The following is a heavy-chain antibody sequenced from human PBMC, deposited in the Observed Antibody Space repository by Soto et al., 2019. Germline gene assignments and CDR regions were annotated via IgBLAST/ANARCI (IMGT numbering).Heavy chain of an antibody. CDR2: ISYGGST. CDR3: SRGILV. Sequence: QVQLPESGPGLVKPSQTLSLTCTVSGGSINSGGYCWSWIRQHPGKGLDWIGCISYGGSTSYNPSLKSRVTISGDTSKNQFSLKLTSVTAPDTAVYYCSRGILVWGQGALITVSS. J-gene: IGHJ4*02. D-gene: IGHD5-18*01. CDR1: GGSINSGGYC. V-gene: IGHV4-31*03.